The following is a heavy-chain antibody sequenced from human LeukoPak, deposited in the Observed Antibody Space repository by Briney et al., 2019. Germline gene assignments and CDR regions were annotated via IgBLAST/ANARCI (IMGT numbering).Heavy chain of an antibody. D-gene: IGHD3-10*01. CDR2: IYYSGST. CDR3: ARGRNTMVRGAIGAETRYYYSYYMDV. CDR1: GHSISSSSYY. Sequence: PSETLSLTCTVSGHSISSSSYYWGWIRQPPGKRLEWIGSIYYSGSTYYNPSFKSRITISVDTSKTQFSLKLTSVTAADTAVYYCARGRNTMVRGAIGAETRYYYSYYMDVWGKGTTVTVSS. J-gene: IGHJ6*03. V-gene: IGHV4-39*07.